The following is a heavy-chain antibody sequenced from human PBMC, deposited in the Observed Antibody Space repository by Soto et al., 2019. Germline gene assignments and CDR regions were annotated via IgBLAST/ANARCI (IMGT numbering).Heavy chain of an antibody. CDR2: IIPIFGTA. V-gene: IGHV1-69*01. CDR1: GGTFSSYA. Sequence: VQLVESGGGLVQPGGSLRLSCAASGGTFSSYAISWVRQAPGQGLEWMGGIIPIFGTANYAQKFQGRVTITADESTSTAYMELSSLRSEDTAVYYCSERAGITGTYYGMDVWGQGTTVTVSS. CDR3: SERAGITGTYYGMDV. J-gene: IGHJ6*02. D-gene: IGHD1-20*01.